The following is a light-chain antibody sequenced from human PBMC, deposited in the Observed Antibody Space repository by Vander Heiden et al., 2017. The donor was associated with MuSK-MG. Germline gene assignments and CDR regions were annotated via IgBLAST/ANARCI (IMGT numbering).Light chain of an antibody. Sequence: DIVMTQSPLSLPVTPGEPASISCRSSQSLLHSNGYNYLDWYLQKPGQSPQLLIYLGSNRASGVPDRFSGSGSGTDFTLKIIRVEAEDVGVYYCMQAPQSRWTFGQGTKEEIK. CDR2: LGS. CDR3: MQAPQSRWT. CDR1: QSLLHSNGYNY. J-gene: IGKJ1*01. V-gene: IGKV2-28*01.